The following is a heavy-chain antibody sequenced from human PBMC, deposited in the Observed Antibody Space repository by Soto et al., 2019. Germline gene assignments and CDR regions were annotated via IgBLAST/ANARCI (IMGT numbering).Heavy chain of an antibody. D-gene: IGHD6-13*01. CDR2: ISAYNGNT. CDR1: GYTFTSYG. V-gene: IGHV1-18*01. J-gene: IGHJ4*02. CDR3: ARILLIAETNYYFDY. Sequence: GASVKVSCKASGYTFTSYGISWVRQAPGQGLEWMGWISAYNGNTNYAQKLQGRVTTTTDTSTSTAYMELRSLRSDDTAVYYCARILLIAETNYYFDYWGQGTLVTVSS.